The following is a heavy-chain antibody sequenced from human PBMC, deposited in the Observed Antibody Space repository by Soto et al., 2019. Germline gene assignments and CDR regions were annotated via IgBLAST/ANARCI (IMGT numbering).Heavy chain of an antibody. CDR3: ARVRYDFWSGPAIFDY. CDR1: GFTFSSYA. CDR2: ISYDGSNK. Sequence: QVQLVESGGGVVQPGRSLRLSCAASGFTFSSYAMHWVRQAPGKGLEWVAVISYDGSNKYYADSVKGRFTISRDNSKNTLYLQMNSLRAEDTAVYYCARVRYDFWSGPAIFDYWGQGTLVTVSS. V-gene: IGHV3-30-3*01. J-gene: IGHJ4*02. D-gene: IGHD3-3*01.